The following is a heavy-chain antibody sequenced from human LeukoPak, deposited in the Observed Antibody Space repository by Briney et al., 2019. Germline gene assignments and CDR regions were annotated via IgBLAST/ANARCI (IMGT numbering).Heavy chain of an antibody. CDR1: GGSISSYY. CDR2: IYYSGST. Sequence: PSETLSLTCTVSGGSISSYYWSWIRQPPGKGLEWIGYIYYSGSTNYNPSLTSRVTISVDTSKNQFSLKLSSVTAADTAVYYCARENSSSWYAAFDIWGQGTMVTVSS. J-gene: IGHJ3*02. CDR3: ARENSSSWYAAFDI. V-gene: IGHV4-59*01. D-gene: IGHD6-13*01.